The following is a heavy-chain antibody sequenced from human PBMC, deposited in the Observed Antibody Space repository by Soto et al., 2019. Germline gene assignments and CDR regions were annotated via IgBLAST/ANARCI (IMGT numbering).Heavy chain of an antibody. CDR2: IYPVDSDT. V-gene: IGHV5-51*01. J-gene: IGHJ4*02. CDR1: GYSFSIYW. Sequence: GESLKISCKGSGYSFSIYWIAWVRQMPGKGLEWMGVIYPVDSDTRYSPSFQGQVTISVDKSMNTAYLQWSSLQASDTGIYFCARQDGDELYYLDYWGQGTPVTVSS. CDR3: ARQDGDELYYLDY. D-gene: IGHD4-17*01.